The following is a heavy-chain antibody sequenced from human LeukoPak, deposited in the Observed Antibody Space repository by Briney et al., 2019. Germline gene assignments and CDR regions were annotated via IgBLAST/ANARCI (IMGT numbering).Heavy chain of an antibody. CDR3: ARDTPPGIFGGT. D-gene: IGHD3-3*01. CDR2: IIPIFGTA. Sequence: SVKVSCKASGGTFSSCAISWVRQAPGQGLEWMGGIIPIFGTANYAQKFQGRVTITADESTSTAYMELSSLRSEDTAVYYCARDTPPGIFGGTWGQGTLVTVSS. V-gene: IGHV1-69*01. CDR1: GGTFSSCA. J-gene: IGHJ5*02.